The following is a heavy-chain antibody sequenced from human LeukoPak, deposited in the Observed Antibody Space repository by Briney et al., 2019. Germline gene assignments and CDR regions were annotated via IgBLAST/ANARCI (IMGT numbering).Heavy chain of an antibody. J-gene: IGHJ3*02. Sequence: SVKLSCKASGGTFTSYAISWVRHPHGQGIEWMGRTITIFGTANYGQKFQGRVTITTDESTSTAYMELSSLRSEDTAVYYCGRDDDDDDAFDIWGEGTMVTVSS. D-gene: IGHD3-16*01. CDR3: GRDDDDDDAFDI. CDR2: TITIFGTA. V-gene: IGHV1-69*05. CDR1: GGTFTSYA.